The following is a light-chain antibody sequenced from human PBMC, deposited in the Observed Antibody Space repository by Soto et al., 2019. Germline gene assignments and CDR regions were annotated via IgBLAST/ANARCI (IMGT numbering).Light chain of an antibody. CDR3: QQYGISPRT. CDR2: GVS. J-gene: IGKJ5*01. CDR1: QSVTSNY. V-gene: IGKV3-20*01. Sequence: EIVLTQSPGTLSLSPGERATLSCRASQSVTSNYLAWYQQKPGQAPRLLIYGVSSRATGIPDRFSGSGSGTDFTLTISRLEPEDFAVYYCQQYGISPRTFGQGTRLEIK.